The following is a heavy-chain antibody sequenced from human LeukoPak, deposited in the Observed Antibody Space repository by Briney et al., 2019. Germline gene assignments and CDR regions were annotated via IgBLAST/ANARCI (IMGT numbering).Heavy chain of an antibody. J-gene: IGHJ4*02. Sequence: GGSLRLSCAASGFTFSSYAMSWVRQAPGKGLEWVSAIGGSGARTDYADSVKGRFTISRDNSKNTLYLQMSSLRAEGMAVYYCVKRYGDYVGAYTDWGQGTLVTVSS. CDR3: VKRYGDYVGAYTD. D-gene: IGHD4-17*01. CDR2: IGGSGART. V-gene: IGHV3-23*01. CDR1: GFTFSSYA.